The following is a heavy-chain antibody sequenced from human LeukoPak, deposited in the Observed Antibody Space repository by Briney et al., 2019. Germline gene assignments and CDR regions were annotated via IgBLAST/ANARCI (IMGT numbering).Heavy chain of an antibody. CDR3: ARQTAMGRSGDY. Sequence: GESLKISCKASGYGFTSYWIGWVRQMPGKGLEWMGIIDPSDSETRYTPSFQGQVTISVDKSLTTAYLQWNSLKASDTAMYYCARQTAMGRSGDYWGQGTLVTVCS. CDR2: IDPSDSET. V-gene: IGHV5-51*01. J-gene: IGHJ4*02. CDR1: GYGFTSYW. D-gene: IGHD5-18*01.